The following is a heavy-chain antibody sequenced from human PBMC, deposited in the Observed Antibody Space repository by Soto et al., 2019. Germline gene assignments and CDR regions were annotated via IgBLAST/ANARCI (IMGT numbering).Heavy chain of an antibody. J-gene: IGHJ2*01. CDR3: ARESHDILTGPPWVWYFDL. CDR1: GGSFSGYY. V-gene: IGHV4-34*01. D-gene: IGHD3-9*01. Sequence: QVQLQQWGAGPLRPLETLSLTCGVSGGSFSGYYWAWILQSPGKGLEWIGEINDRGSINYNPSLKSLVSISVDTSKNHYSLNLRSVTAAATAVYYCARESHDILTGPPWVWYFDLWGRGTLVSVSS. CDR2: INDRGSI.